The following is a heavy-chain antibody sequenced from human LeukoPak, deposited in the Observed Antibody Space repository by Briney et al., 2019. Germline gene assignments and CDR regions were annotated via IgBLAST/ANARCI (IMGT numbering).Heavy chain of an antibody. Sequence: GESLKISCAASGFTFSTHGMTWVRQAPGKGLEWVSIISDNGDYRYYTDSVKGRFTISRDNSKNTVYMQMDSLRTDDTAIYYCAKDRGYHDKTGYRTFDYWGRGTLVTVSS. D-gene: IGHD3-9*01. CDR1: GFTFSTHG. CDR3: AKDRGYHDKTGYRTFDY. CDR2: ISDNGDYR. V-gene: IGHV3-23*01. J-gene: IGHJ4*02.